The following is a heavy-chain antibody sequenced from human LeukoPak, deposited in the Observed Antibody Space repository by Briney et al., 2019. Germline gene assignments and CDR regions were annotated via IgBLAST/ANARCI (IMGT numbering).Heavy chain of an antibody. D-gene: IGHD3-10*01. CDR2: ISQDGSEK. V-gene: IGHV3-7*01. J-gene: IGHJ4*02. CDR3: ASDVGNYGYVADY. CDR1: GFTFSNHW. Sequence: PGGSLRLSCAASGFTFSNHWMNWVRQAPGRGLEWVANISQDGSEKNYVDSVKGRFTISRDNAKNSLYLQMNSLGAEDTAVYYCASDVGNYGYVADYWGQGTLVTVSS.